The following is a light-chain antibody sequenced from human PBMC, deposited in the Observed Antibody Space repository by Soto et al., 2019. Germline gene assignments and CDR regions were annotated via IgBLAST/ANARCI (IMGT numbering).Light chain of an antibody. CDR2: EDK. V-gene: IGLV3-21*02. CDR3: QVWDSSSEYV. CDR1: NIGSKS. Sequence: SYELTQPPSVSVAPGQTAKITCGGNNIGSKSVQWYQQKPGQAPVLVVYEDKDRPSGIPERFSGSNSGNTATLTISRVEAGDEADYYCQVWDSSSEYVFGTGTKVTVL. J-gene: IGLJ1*01.